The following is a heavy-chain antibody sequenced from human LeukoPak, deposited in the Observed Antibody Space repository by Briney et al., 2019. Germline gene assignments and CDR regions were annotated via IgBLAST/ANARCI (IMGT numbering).Heavy chain of an antibody. J-gene: IGHJ6*02. Sequence: TGGSLRLSCAASGFSFSTYGMYWVRQAPGKGLEWVSLISKDGSNKYYADSVKGRLTISRDNSKNTLYLQLNSLTTEDTAVYYCAKDRFNSNTYYYYYGMDVWGQGTTVTVSS. CDR2: ISKDGSNK. CDR3: AKDRFNSNTYYYYYGMDV. D-gene: IGHD3-10*01. CDR1: GFSFSTYG. V-gene: IGHV3-30*18.